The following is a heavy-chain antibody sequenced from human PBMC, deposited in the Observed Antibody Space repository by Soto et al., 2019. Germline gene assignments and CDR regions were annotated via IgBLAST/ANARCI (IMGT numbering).Heavy chain of an antibody. CDR2: IYYSGST. D-gene: IGHD6-13*01. V-gene: IGHV4-59*08. CDR1: GGSISSYY. J-gene: IGHJ6*03. CDR3: ARQGSITAAAGSYYYMDV. Sequence: PSETLSLTCTVSGGSISSYYWSWIRQPPGKGLEWIGYIYYSGSTNYNPSLKSRVTISVDTSKNQFSLKLSSVTAADTAVYYCARQGSITAAAGSYYYMDVWGKGTTVTVSS.